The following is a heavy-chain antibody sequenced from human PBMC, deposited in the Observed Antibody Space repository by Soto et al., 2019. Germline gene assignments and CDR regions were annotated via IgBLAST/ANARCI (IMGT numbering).Heavy chain of an antibody. CDR2: IYYSGST. CDR1: GGSISSSNW. D-gene: IGHD4-4*01. V-gene: IGHV4-4*02. J-gene: IGHJ6*02. Sequence: PSETLSLTCAVSGGSISSSNWWSWVRQPPGKGLEWIGYIYYSGSTNYNPSLKSRVTISVDTSKNQFSLKLSSVTAADTAVYYCARDVGYSNSPLAGGMGVWGQGTTVTVSS. CDR3: ARDVGYSNSPLAGGMGV.